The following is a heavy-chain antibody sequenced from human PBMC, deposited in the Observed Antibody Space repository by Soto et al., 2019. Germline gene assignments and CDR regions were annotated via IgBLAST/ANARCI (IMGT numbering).Heavy chain of an antibody. Sequence: ASVKVSCKASGYSFTDYHIHWVRQAPGQGLEWLGRINPKSGGTSTAQKFQGWVTMTTDTSISTASMELTRLTSDDTAIYYCARGDSTDCSNVVCSFFYNHDMHVWGPGTTLTVSS. V-gene: IGHV1-2*04. D-gene: IGHD2-8*01. CDR2: INPKSGGT. J-gene: IGHJ6*02. CDR3: ARGDSTDCSNVVCSFFYNHDMHV. CDR1: GYSFTDYH.